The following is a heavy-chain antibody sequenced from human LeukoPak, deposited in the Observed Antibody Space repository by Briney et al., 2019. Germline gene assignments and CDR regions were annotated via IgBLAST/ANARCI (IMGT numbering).Heavy chain of an antibody. D-gene: IGHD1-26*01. Sequence: ASVKVSCKASGYTFTGYYMHWVRQAPGQGLEWMGWINPNSGGTNYAQKFQGWITMTRDTSISTAYMELSRLRSDDTAVYYCAREGKRRVGVPDYWGQGTLVTVSS. CDR2: INPNSGGT. V-gene: IGHV1-2*04. J-gene: IGHJ4*02. CDR3: AREGKRRVGVPDY. CDR1: GYTFTGYY.